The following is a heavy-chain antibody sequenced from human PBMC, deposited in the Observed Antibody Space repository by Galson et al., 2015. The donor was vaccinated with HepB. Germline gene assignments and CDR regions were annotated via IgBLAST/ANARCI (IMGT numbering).Heavy chain of an antibody. D-gene: IGHD6-13*01. CDR1: GFTFDDYA. Sequence: SLRLSCAASGFTFDDYAMHWVRQAPGKGLEWVSGISWNSGSIGYADSVKGRFTISRDNAKNSLYLQMNSLRAEDTALYYCAKVGYSSSWYGPMEFDPWGQGTLVTVSS. V-gene: IGHV3-9*01. CDR3: AKVGYSSSWYGPMEFDP. J-gene: IGHJ5*02. CDR2: ISWNSGSI.